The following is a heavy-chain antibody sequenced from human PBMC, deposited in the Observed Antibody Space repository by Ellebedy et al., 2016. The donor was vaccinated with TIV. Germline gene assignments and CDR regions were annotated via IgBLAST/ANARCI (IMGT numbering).Heavy chain of an antibody. CDR1: GFTFDDYA. V-gene: IGHV3-9*01. J-gene: IGHJ6*02. CDR3: ARDDLRTGDPRSGPYYYGMDV. Sequence: SLKISXAASGFTFDDYAMHWVRQAPGKGLEWVSGISWNSGSIGYADSVKGRFTISRDNAKNSLYLQMNSLRAEDTAVYYCARDDLRTGDPRSGPYYYGMDVWGQGTTVTVSS. D-gene: IGHD7-27*01. CDR2: ISWNSGSI.